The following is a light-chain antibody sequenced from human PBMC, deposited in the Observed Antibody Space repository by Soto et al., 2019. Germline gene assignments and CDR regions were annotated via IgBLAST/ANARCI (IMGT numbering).Light chain of an antibody. V-gene: IGLV2-14*01. CDR3: CSYTSRSTVV. CDR1: SSDVGGYNH. J-gene: IGLJ2*01. Sequence: QSALTQPASVSGSPGQSITISCTGTSSDVGGYNHVSWYQHSPGKAPKLILFAVSDRPSGVSHRFSGSKSGNTASLTISGLQAEDEADYYGCSYTSRSTVVFGGGTKLTVL. CDR2: AVS.